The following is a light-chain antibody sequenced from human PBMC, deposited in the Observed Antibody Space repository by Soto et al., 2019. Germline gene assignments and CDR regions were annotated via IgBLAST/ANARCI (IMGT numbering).Light chain of an antibody. CDR1: NSDVVGYNY. Sequence: QSALTQPASVSGSPGQSITISCTGTNSDVVGYNYVSWYQQHPGKAPKLMIYDVSNRPSGVSNRFSGSKSGNTASLTISGLQDEDEADYYCSSYTSSSTLGVVFGGGTKLTVL. V-gene: IGLV2-14*01. J-gene: IGLJ2*01. CDR2: DVS. CDR3: SSYTSSSTLGVV.